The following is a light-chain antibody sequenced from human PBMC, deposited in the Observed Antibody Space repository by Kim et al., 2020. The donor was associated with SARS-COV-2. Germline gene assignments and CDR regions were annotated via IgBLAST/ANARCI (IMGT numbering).Light chain of an antibody. CDR1: SSDVGSYNL. J-gene: IGLJ1*01. CDR2: EGS. Sequence: SITISCTGTSSDVGSYNLVSWYQQHPGKAPKLMIYEGSKRPSGVSNRFSGSKSGNTASLTISGLQAEDEADYYCCSYAGSSTFLYVFGTGTKVTVL. V-gene: IGLV2-23*03. CDR3: CSYAGSSTFLYV.